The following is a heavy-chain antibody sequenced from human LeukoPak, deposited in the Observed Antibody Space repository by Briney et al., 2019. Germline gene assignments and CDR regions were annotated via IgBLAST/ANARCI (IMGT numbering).Heavy chain of an antibody. J-gene: IGHJ6*03. D-gene: IGHD1-26*01. CDR2: IYYSGST. V-gene: IGHV4-59*01. CDR1: GESISGFY. Sequence: MPSETLSLTCTVSGESISGFYWTWIRQPPGKGLEWIGYIYYSGSTNYNPSLKSRVTISVDTSKNQFSLKLSSVTAADTAVYYCARVGEISSLSYPLPYMYYYYMDVWGKGTTVTVSS. CDR3: ARVGEISSLSYPLPYMYYYYMDV.